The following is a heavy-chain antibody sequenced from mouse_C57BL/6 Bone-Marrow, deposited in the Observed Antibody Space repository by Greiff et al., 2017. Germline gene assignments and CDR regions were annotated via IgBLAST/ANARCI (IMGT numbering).Heavy chain of an antibody. J-gene: IGHJ4*01. Sequence: VKLQQPGAELVKPGASVKMSCKASGYTFTSYWITWVKQRPGQGLEWIGDIYPGSGSTNYNEKFKSKATLTVDTSSSTAYMQLSSLTSEDSAVYYCARCYYYYARDYWGQGTSVTVSS. D-gene: IGHD1-1*01. CDR2: IYPGSGST. CDR3: ARCYYYYARDY. V-gene: IGHV1-55*01. CDR1: GYTFTSYW.